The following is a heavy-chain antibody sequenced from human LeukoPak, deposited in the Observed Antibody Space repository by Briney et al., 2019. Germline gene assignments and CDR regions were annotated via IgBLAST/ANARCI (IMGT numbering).Heavy chain of an antibody. CDR3: AADLALVVYCSSTSCSPTPTFYMDV. J-gene: IGHJ6*03. CDR2: IVVGRGNT. D-gene: IGHD2-2*01. V-gene: IGHV1-58*02. Sequence: SVKVSCKASGFTFTSSAMQWVRQARGQRLEWIGWIVVGRGNTNYAQKFQERVTITRDMSTSTAYMELSSLRSEDTAVYYCAADLALVVYCSSTSCSPTPTFYMDVWGKGTTVTVSS. CDR1: GFTFTSSA.